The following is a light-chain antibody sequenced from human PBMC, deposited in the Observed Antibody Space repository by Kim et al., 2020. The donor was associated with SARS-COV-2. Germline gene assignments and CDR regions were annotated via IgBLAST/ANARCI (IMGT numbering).Light chain of an antibody. Sequence: GQSITISCTGTSSDVGGYNYVSWYQRHPGKAPKLMIYDVTNRPSGVSDRFSGSKSGNTASLTISGLQAEDEADYYCSSYTIRSTRVFGGGTQLTVL. J-gene: IGLJ3*02. CDR3: SSYTIRSTRV. CDR1: SSDVGGYNY. CDR2: DVT. V-gene: IGLV2-14*03.